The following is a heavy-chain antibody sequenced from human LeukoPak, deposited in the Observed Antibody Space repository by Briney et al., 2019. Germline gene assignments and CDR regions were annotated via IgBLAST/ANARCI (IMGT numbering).Heavy chain of an antibody. Sequence: SESLSLTCSVSGASLTIYYWNWIRQPAGKGLEWIGRYASGTTTHNPSLKSQFTMSIDTSKNQISLKLTSVTAADTAVYYCATGDHSFDNWGQGILVTVTP. CDR2: YASGTT. CDR1: GASLTIYY. V-gene: IGHV4-4*07. J-gene: IGHJ4*02. D-gene: IGHD3-16*01. CDR3: ATGDHSFDN.